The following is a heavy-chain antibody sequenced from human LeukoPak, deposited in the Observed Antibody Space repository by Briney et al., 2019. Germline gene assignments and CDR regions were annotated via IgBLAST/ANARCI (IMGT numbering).Heavy chain of an antibody. D-gene: IGHD5-18*01. V-gene: IGHV4-39*01. CDR3: ARGGRDTGFDY. CDR1: GGSISSGSYY. CDR2: IYYSGTT. Sequence: SETLSLTCTVSGGSISSGSYYWGWIRQPPGKGLECIGSIYYSGTTYYNPSLRSRVTISVDTSKNQFSLKLTSVTAADTAVYYCARGGRDTGFDYWGQGTPVTVSS. J-gene: IGHJ4*02.